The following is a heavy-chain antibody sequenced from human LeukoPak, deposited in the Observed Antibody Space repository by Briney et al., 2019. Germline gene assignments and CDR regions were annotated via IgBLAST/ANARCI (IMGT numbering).Heavy chain of an antibody. CDR1: GFTFSDYY. J-gene: IGHJ4*02. CDR2: IGGNPYNS. Sequence: GWSLRLSCAASGFTFSDYYMSWFRQAPGKGLEWPSYIGGNPYNSYYADSVVPRFTISRDNAKNSLYLQMNSLRGEDTAVYYCVGAYYRGYSDDFDYWGQGTLVTVSS. CDR3: VGAYYRGYSDDFDY. V-gene: IGHV3-11*01. D-gene: IGHD3-10*01.